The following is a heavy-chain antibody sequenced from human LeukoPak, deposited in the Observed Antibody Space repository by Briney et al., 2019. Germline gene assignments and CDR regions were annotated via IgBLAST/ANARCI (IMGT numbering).Heavy chain of an antibody. Sequence: GASVKVSCKASGYTFTSYYMHWVRQAPGQGLEWMGIINPSGGSTSYAQKFQGRVTMTEDTSTDTAYMELSSLRSEDTAVYYCASTRFLEWLSGDAFDIWGQGTMVTVSS. D-gene: IGHD3-3*01. CDR1: GYTFTSYY. J-gene: IGHJ3*02. CDR3: ASTRFLEWLSGDAFDI. CDR2: INPSGGST. V-gene: IGHV1-46*03.